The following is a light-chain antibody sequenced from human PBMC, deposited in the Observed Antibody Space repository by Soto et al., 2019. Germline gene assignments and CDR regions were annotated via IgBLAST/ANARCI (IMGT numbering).Light chain of an antibody. Sequence: EIVLTQSPGTLSLSPGDRATLSCRASQSVSSRHLAWYQQKPGQAPRLLLYGASTRATGIPARFSGSGSGTEFTLTISSLQSEDFAVYYCQQYTNWPPWTFGQGTKVDIK. V-gene: IGKV3-15*01. CDR1: QSVSSRH. CDR3: QQYTNWPPWT. J-gene: IGKJ1*01. CDR2: GAS.